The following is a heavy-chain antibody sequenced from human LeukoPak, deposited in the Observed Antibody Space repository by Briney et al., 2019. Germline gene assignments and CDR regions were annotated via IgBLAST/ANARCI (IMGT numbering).Heavy chain of an antibody. CDR2: ISSSGSTI. V-gene: IGHV3-11*01. CDR3: ARDFAAAATFDY. CDR1: GFTISDHY. Sequence: PGGSQRLSCAASGFTISDHYMNWIRQAPGKGLEWVSYISSSGSTIDYADSVKGRFTISRDNAKNSLYLQMNSLRAEDTAVYYCARDFAAAATFDYWGQGTLVTVSS. J-gene: IGHJ4*02. D-gene: IGHD6-13*01.